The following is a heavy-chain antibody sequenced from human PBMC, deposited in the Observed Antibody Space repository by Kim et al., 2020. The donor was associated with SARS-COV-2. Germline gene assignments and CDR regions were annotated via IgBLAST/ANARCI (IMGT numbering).Heavy chain of an antibody. D-gene: IGHD3-10*01. CDR2: INHSGST. V-gene: IGHV4-34*01. CDR3: ARGWPITMVRGVLSYYYYYGMDV. CDR1: GGSFSGYY. Sequence: SETLSLTCAVYGGSFSGYYWSWIRQPPGKGLEWIGEINHSGSTNYNPSLKSRVTISVDTSKNKFSLKLSSVTAADTAVYYCARGWPITMVRGVLSYYYYYGMDVWGQGTTVTVSS. J-gene: IGHJ6*02.